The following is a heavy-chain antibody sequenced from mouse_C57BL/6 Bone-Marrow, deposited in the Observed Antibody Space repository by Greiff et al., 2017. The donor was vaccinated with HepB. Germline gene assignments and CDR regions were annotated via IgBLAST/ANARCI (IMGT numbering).Heavy chain of an antibody. D-gene: IGHD1-1*01. J-gene: IGHJ2*01. CDR1: GYSITSGYY. CDR2: ISYDGSN. CDR3: ARFYYGSSGYFDY. Sequence: EVKLMESGPGLVKPSQSLSLTCSVTGYSITSGYYWNWIRQFPGNKLEWMGYISYDGSNNYNPSLKNRISITRDTSKNQFFLKLNSVTTEDTATYYCARFYYGSSGYFDYWGQGTTLTVSS. V-gene: IGHV3-6*01.